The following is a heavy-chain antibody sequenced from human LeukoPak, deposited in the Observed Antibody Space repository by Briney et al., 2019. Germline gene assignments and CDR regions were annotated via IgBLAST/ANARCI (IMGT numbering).Heavy chain of an antibody. Sequence: SQTLSLTCTGSGGSVSSGDYYWSWIRQPPGKGLEWIGYIYYSGSTFYNPSLKSRVTISVDTSKNQFSLTLSSVTAADTAVYYCARHIVVVPAAMSDYYYGMDVWGQGTTVTVSS. CDR3: ARHIVVVPAAMSDYYYGMDV. CDR2: IYYSGST. J-gene: IGHJ6*02. V-gene: IGHV4-30-4*01. D-gene: IGHD2-2*01. CDR1: GGSVSSGDYY.